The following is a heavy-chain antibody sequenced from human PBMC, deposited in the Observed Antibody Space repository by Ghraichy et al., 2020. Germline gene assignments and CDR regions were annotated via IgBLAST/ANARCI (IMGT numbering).Heavy chain of an antibody. CDR1: GFTFSRYD. CDR3: ARKVESGSYRRDWLDP. V-gene: IGHV3-30*03. CDR2: ILTDGSEE. D-gene: IGHD1-26*01. Sequence: GESLNIPCAASGFTFSRYDMHWVRQAPGKGLEGVAGILTDGSEEYYADAVKGRFTISRDNSKDTLYLQMTSLRADDTAVYYCARKVESGSYRRDWLDPWGQGSLVTVS. J-gene: IGHJ5*02.